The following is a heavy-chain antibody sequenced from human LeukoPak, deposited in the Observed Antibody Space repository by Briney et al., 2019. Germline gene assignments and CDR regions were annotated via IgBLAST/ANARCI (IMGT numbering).Heavy chain of an antibody. D-gene: IGHD1-26*01. J-gene: IGHJ4*02. Sequence: GESLKISCKGSGYSFINYGIGWVRQMPGKGLEWMGIIYPGDSDTRCSPSFEGQVTISTDKSISTAYLQWSSLKASDTAMYYCARRGVWEPYYFDYWGQGTLVTVSS. V-gene: IGHV5-51*01. CDR3: ARRGVWEPYYFDY. CDR2: IYPGDSDT. CDR1: GYSFINYG.